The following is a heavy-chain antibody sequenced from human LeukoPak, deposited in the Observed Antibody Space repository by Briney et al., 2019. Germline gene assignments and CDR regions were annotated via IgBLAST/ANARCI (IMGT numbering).Heavy chain of an antibody. J-gene: IGHJ4*02. CDR3: AKDRSSGWYYFDY. V-gene: IGHV3-23*01. Sequence: GGSPRLSCAASGFTFSSYAMSWVRQAPGKGLEWVSGLSGSISRTSYAESVKGRFTISRDNSKNTLYLQMNSLRVEDTAVYYCAKDRSSGWYYFDYWGQGTLVTVSS. CDR2: LSGSISRT. CDR1: GFTFSSYA. D-gene: IGHD6-19*01.